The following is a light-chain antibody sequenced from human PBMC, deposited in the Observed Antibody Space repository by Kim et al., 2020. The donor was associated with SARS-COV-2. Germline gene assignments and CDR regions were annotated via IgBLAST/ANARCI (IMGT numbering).Light chain of an antibody. CDR1: SSDVGGYNY. J-gene: IGLJ1*01. CDR3: CSYAGSYTYV. Sequence: GQSVTISCTGTSSDVGGYNYVSWYQQHPGKVPKLMIYDVIKRPSGVPDRFSGSKSGNTASLTISGLQAEDEADYYCCSYAGSYTYVFGTGTKVTVL. CDR2: DVI. V-gene: IGLV2-11*01.